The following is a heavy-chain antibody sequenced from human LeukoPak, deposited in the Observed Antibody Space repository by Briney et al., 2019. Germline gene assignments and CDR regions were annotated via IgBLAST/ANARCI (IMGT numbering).Heavy chain of an antibody. V-gene: IGHV3-33*06. D-gene: IGHD1-26*01. CDR3: AKDSTGGIGAFDI. Sequence: PGRSLRLSCAASGFTFSSYGMHWVRQAPGKGLEWVAVIWYDGSNKYYANSVKGQFTISRDSSKNTLYLQMNSLRAEDTAVYYCAKDSTGGIGAFDIWGQGTMVTVSS. CDR1: GFTFSSYG. CDR2: IWYDGSNK. J-gene: IGHJ3*02.